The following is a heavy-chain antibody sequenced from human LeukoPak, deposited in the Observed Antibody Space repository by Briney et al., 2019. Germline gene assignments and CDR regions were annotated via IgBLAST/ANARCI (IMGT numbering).Heavy chain of an antibody. V-gene: IGHV3-53*05. CDR2: IYSGGST. CDR1: GFTVSSYY. Sequence: GGSLRLSCVASGFTVSSYYVSWVRQAPGKGLEWVSVIYSGGSTYYADSVEGRFTISRDNSKNTLYLQMNSLRAEDTAVYYCAKDPRDHSYGWSWRYFDYWGQGTLVTVSS. CDR3: AKDPRDHSYGWSWRYFDY. D-gene: IGHD5-18*01. J-gene: IGHJ4*02.